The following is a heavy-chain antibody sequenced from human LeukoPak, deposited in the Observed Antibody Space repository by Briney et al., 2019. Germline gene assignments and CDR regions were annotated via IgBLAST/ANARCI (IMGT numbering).Heavy chain of an antibody. Sequence: SETLSLTCTVSGYSISSGYYWGWIRQPPGKGLEWIASMYNSGSTYFKSSLKSRVTISLDTPKNQFSLTLNSVTAADTAVYYCARHVYGRHQLQAYHFDYWGQGILVTVSS. CDR1: GYSISSGYY. D-gene: IGHD2-2*01. CDR3: ARHVYGRHQLQAYHFDY. V-gene: IGHV4-38-2*02. J-gene: IGHJ4*02. CDR2: MYNSGST.